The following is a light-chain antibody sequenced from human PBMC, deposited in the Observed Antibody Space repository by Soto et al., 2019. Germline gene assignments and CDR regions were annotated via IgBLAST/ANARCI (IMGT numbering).Light chain of an antibody. CDR3: QHYNSYSEA. CDR2: KAS. V-gene: IGKV1-5*03. Sequence: DIQMTHSPSTLCGSLVEIVTITCRASQTISSWLAWYQQKPGKAPKLLIYKASTLKSGVPSRFSGSGSGTEFTLTISSLQPDDFATYYCQHYNSYSEAFGQRTKVDVK. J-gene: IGKJ1*01. CDR1: QTISSW.